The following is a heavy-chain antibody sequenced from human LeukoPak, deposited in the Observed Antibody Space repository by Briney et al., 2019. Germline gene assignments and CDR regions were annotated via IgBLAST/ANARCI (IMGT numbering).Heavy chain of an antibody. Sequence: GRSLRLSCAASGFTFSNYSMHWVRQTPGKGLEWVAVIWYDGSKKYYADSVKGRFTISRDDSKKKIYLQMNSLRAEDTPVYYCAEEGAVRDYYYYMDVWGKGITVTVSS. CDR3: AEEGAVRDYYYYMDV. CDR1: GFTFSNYS. V-gene: IGHV3-33*06. D-gene: IGHD4-23*01. CDR2: IWYDGSKK. J-gene: IGHJ6*03.